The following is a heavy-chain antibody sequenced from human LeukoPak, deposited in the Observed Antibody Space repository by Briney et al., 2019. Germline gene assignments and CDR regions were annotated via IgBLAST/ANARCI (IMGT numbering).Heavy chain of an antibody. J-gene: IGHJ4*02. CDR1: GFTLSSHA. CDR2: ISYDGNIK. V-gene: IGHV3-30*04. CDR3: AKGGGGVLAS. D-gene: IGHD3-16*01. Sequence: GGSLRLSCAASGFTLSSHAIHWVRQAPGKGLEWVALISYDGNIKYYADSVKGRFTISRDNSKNTLFLQMNSLKADDTAVYYCAKGGGGVLASWGQGTLVTVSS.